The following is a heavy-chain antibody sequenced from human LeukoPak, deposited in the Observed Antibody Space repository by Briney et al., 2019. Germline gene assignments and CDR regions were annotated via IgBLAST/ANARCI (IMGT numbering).Heavy chain of an antibody. Sequence: GGSLRLSCAASGFTFSSYSMNWVRQAPGKGLEWVSSISSSSSYIYYADSVKGRFTISRDNAKNSLYLQMNSLRAEDTAVCYCARIGYYDSSGYSFDYWGQGTLVTVSS. V-gene: IGHV3-21*01. D-gene: IGHD3-22*01. J-gene: IGHJ4*02. CDR3: ARIGYYDSSGYSFDY. CDR2: ISSSSSYI. CDR1: GFTFSSYS.